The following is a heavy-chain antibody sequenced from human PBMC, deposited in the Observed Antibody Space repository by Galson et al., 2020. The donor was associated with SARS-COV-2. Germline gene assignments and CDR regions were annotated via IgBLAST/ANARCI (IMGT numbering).Heavy chain of an antibody. CDR1: GFTFSSYS. D-gene: IGHD3-3*01. CDR2: ISSSSSTI. V-gene: IGHV3-48*01. J-gene: IGHJ6*03. CDR3: ARDHNDFWSGLGDYYYYMDV. Sequence: GESLKISCAASGFTFSSYSMNWVRQAPGKGLEWVSYISSSSSTIYYADSVKGRFTISRDNAKNSLYLQMNSLRAEDTAVYYCARDHNDFWSGLGDYYYYMDVWGKGTTVTVSS.